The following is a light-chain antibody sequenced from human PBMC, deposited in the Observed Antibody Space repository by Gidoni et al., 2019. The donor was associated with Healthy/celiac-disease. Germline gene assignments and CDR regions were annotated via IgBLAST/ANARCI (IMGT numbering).Light chain of an antibody. V-gene: IGLV1-40*01. CDR3: QSYDSSLSAVV. J-gene: IGLJ2*01. CDR2: GNS. Sequence: QSVLTQPPSVSGAPGQRVTISCTGSSSNIGAGYDVHWYQPLPGTAPKPLIYGNSNRPSGVPDRFSGSKSGTSASLAITGLQAEDEADYYCQSYDSSLSAVVFGGGTKLTVL. CDR1: SSNIGAGYD.